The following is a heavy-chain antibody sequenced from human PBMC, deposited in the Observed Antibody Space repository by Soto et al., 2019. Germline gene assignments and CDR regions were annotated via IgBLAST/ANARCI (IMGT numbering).Heavy chain of an antibody. D-gene: IGHD3-16*01. V-gene: IGHV3-23*01. J-gene: IGHJ4*02. CDR1: GFTFNKYA. Sequence: LKISCVASGFTFNKYALAWVRQAPGKGLEWVSAISGSGASTYDADSVKGRFTISRGNSDNRLYLQMNSLRAEDTAGYYCAKWPGVIIVITSFGHWGQGTPVTV. CDR3: AKWPGVIIVITSFGH. CDR2: ISGSGAST.